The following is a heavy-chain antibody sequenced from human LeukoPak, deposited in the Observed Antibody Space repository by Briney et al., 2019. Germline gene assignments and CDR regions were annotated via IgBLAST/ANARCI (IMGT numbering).Heavy chain of an antibody. CDR2: MNPNGGNT. Sequence: ASVKVSCKASGYTSTSYGINWVRQATGQGLEWMGWMNPNGGNTGYAQKFQGRVTITRNTSISTAYMELSSLRSEDTAVYYCARARIRGGSCYSCYYYMDVWGKGTTVTVSS. CDR3: ARARIRGGSCYSCYYYMDV. J-gene: IGHJ6*03. D-gene: IGHD2-15*01. V-gene: IGHV1-8*03. CDR1: GYTSTSYG.